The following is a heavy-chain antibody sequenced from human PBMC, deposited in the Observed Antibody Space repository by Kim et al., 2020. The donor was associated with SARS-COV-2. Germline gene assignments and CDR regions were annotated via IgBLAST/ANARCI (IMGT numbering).Heavy chain of an antibody. CDR3: AKGEGDYSNYAMRYYYGMEV. J-gene: IGHJ6*02. V-gene: IGHV3-30*18. CDR1: GFTFSSYG. D-gene: IGHD4-4*01. Sequence: GGSLRLSCAASGFTFSSYGMHWVRQAPGKGLEWVAVISYDGSNKYYADSVKGRFTISRDNSKNTLYLQMNSLRAEDTAVYYCAKGEGDYSNYAMRYYYGMEVWGQGTTVTVSS. CDR2: ISYDGSNK.